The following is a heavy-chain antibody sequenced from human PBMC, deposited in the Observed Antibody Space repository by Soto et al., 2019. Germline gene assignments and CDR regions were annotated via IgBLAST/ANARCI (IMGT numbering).Heavy chain of an antibody. D-gene: IGHD4-4*01. V-gene: IGHV1-69*13. J-gene: IGHJ6*02. Sequence: SVKVSCKASGGTFSSYAISWVRQAPGQGLEWMGGIIPIFGTANYAQKFQGRVTITADESTSTAYMELSSLRSEDTAVYYCARLRVTTNYYYYYGMDVWGQGTTVTVSS. CDR1: GGTFSSYA. CDR2: IIPIFGTA. CDR3: ARLRVTTNYYYYYGMDV.